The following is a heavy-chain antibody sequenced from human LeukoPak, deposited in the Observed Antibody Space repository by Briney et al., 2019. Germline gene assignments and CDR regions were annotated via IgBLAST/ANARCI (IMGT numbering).Heavy chain of an antibody. CDR1: GFTFSSYD. J-gene: IGHJ4*02. CDR2: LTTNSRYI. D-gene: IGHD4-11*01. V-gene: IGHV3-21*04. Sequence: PGGSLRLSCAAFGFTFSSYDMNWVRQAPGKGLEWVSSLTTNSRYIYYADSVKGRFTISRDNAKNSLYLQMNSLRAEDTAVYYCARYYSNYPPYYFDYWGQGTLVTVSS. CDR3: ARYYSNYPPYYFDY.